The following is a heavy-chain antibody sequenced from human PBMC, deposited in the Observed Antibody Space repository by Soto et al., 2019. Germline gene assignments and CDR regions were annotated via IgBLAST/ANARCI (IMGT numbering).Heavy chain of an antibody. J-gene: IGHJ5*02. D-gene: IGHD6-19*01. CDR1: GGSINTYY. CDR2: IYYSGGT. V-gene: IGHV4-59*01. Sequence: SETLSLTCSVSGGSINTYYCSWVRQPPGKGLEWLGYIYYSGGTNYNPSLKSRVTISLDKSKSQFSLRLISVTAADTAVYYCTREQSDDNYFDPWGHGTLVTVSS. CDR3: TREQSDDNYFDP.